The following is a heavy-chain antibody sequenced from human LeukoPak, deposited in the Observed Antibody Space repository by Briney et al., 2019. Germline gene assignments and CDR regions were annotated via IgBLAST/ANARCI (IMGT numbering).Heavy chain of an antibody. CDR3: ARERGDGYNWDYYYGMDV. J-gene: IGHJ6*02. Sequence: KTSETLSLTCTVSGGSISSYYWSWIRQPPGKGLEWIGYIYYSGSTNYNPSLKSRVTISVDTSKNQFSLKLSSVTAADTAVYYCARERGDGYNWDYYYGMDVWGQGTTVTVSS. CDR1: GGSISSYY. CDR2: IYYSGST. V-gene: IGHV4-59*01. D-gene: IGHD5-24*01.